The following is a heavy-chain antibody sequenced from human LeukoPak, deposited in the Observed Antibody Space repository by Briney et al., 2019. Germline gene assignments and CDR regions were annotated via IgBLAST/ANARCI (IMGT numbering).Heavy chain of an antibody. Sequence: GGSLRLSSAASGFIFSSYAMHWVRQAPGKGLEWVAGISYDGSNKYYADSVKGRFTISRDNSKNTLYLQMNSLRAEDTAMYYCAREFRKIQLSFDYWGPGTLVTVSS. CDR3: AREFRKIQLSFDY. J-gene: IGHJ4*02. CDR2: ISYDGSNK. CDR1: GFIFSSYA. D-gene: IGHD5-18*01. V-gene: IGHV3-30-3*01.